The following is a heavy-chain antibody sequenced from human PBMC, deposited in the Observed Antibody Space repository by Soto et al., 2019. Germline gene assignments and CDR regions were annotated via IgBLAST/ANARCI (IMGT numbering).Heavy chain of an antibody. CDR1: GGSISSYY. J-gene: IGHJ4*02. V-gene: IGHV4-59*08. CDR2: IYYSGST. D-gene: IGHD6-19*01. CDR3: ARQRPGQWLVWY. Sequence: PSETLSLTCTVSGGSISSYYWSWIRQPPGKGLEWIGYIYYSGSTNYNPSLKSRVTISVDTSKNQFSLKLSSVTAADTAVYYCARQRPGQWLVWYWGQGTLVTVSS.